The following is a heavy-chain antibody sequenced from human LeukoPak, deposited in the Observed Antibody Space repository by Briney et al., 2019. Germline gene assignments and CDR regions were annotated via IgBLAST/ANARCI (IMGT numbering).Heavy chain of an antibody. V-gene: IGHV6-1*01. J-gene: IGHJ3*02. CDR3: ARVSQAVAVAGTGDAFDI. Sequence: SQTLSLTCAISGDSVSSNSVAWSWVRQSPSRGLEWLGRTYYRSKWYNDYAVSVKSRITINPDTSKNQFSLQLNSVTPEDTAVYYCARVSQAVAVAGTGDAFDIWGQGTMVTVSS. CDR1: GDSVSSNSVA. CDR2: TYYRSKWYN. D-gene: IGHD6-19*01.